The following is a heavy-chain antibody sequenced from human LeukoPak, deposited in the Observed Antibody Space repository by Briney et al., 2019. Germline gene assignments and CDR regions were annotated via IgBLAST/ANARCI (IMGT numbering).Heavy chain of an antibody. V-gene: IGHV3-33*01. CDR1: GFTFSSYG. J-gene: IGHJ4*02. Sequence: PGGSLRLSCAASGFTFSSYGMHWVRQAPGKGLEWVAVIWYDGSNKYYADSVKGRFTISRDNSKNTLYLQMNDLRTEDTAVYYCARDSSRDSRALPGVYYFDYWGQGILVTVSS. CDR3: ARDSSRDSRALPGVYYFDY. D-gene: IGHD3-22*01. CDR2: IWYDGSNK.